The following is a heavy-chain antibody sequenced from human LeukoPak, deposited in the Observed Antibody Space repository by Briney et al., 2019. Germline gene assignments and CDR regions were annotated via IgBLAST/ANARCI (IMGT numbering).Heavy chain of an antibody. CDR1: GFTFSSYA. V-gene: IGHV3-23*01. D-gene: IGHD3-10*01. Sequence: GGSLRLSCAASGFTFSSYAMSWVRQAPGKGLEWVSAISGSGGSTYYADSVKGRFTISRDNSKNTLYLQMNSLRAEDTAVYYCAKRSGPLTMVRGVIITAFGYWGQGTLVTVSS. CDR3: AKRSGPLTMVRGVIITAFGY. J-gene: IGHJ4*02. CDR2: ISGSGGST.